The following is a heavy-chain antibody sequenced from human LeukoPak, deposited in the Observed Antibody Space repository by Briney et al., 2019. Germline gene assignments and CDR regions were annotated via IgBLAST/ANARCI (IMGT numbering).Heavy chain of an antibody. D-gene: IGHD3-22*01. J-gene: IGHJ4*02. CDR2: IYSSGST. CDR1: GSTFKTYW. V-gene: IGHV3-53*01. Sequence: PGGSLRLSCGASGSTFKTYWMTWVRQAPGKGLEWVSVIYSSGSTYYADSVKGRFTISRDISKNSLYLQMTSLRAEDTAVYYCARDLGYYASSANWGQGTLVTVSS. CDR3: ARDLGYYASSAN.